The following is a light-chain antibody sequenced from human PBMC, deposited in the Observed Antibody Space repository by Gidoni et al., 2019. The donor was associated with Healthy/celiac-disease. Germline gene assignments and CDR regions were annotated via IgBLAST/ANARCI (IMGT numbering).Light chain of an antibody. V-gene: IGKV3D-15*01. J-gene: IGKJ3*01. CDR2: GAS. CDR1: QSVSSN. CDR3: QQYNNWPLQFT. Sequence: EIVMTQSPATLSVSPGERATLSCRASQSVSSNLAWYQQKPGQAPRLLISGASTRATGIPARFSGSGSGTEFTLTISSLQSEDFAVYYCQQYNNWPLQFTFGPGTKVDIK.